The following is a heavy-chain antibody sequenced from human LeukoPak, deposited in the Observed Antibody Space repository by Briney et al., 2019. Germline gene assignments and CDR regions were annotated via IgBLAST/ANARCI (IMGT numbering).Heavy chain of an antibody. CDR3: AKAPVTSCRGAYCYPFDS. Sequence: GGSLRLSCAASGFTLSTYAMSWVRQTPGKGLEWVAATSSSDAGTYHADSVRGRFTISRDNSKNTLYLQMNSLRAEHAAVYFCAKAPVTSCRGAYCYPFDSWGQGTLVTVSS. D-gene: IGHD2-21*01. J-gene: IGHJ4*02. V-gene: IGHV3-23*01. CDR1: GFTLSTYA. CDR2: TSSSDAGT.